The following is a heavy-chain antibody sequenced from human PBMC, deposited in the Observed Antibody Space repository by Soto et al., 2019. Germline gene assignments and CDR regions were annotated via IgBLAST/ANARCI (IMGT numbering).Heavy chain of an antibody. V-gene: IGHV3-23*01. CDR3: LMGYFFDY. Sequence: EVQLLESGGGLVQPGGSLRLSCAASGFTFSSYAMSWVRQAPGKGLEWVSTISNNGGTTYDADSVKGRFTISRDNSKNTRYLQMNSRRAEDTAVYCCLMGYFFDYWGQGTLVTFSP. CDR1: GFTFSSYA. D-gene: IGHD3-16*01. CDR2: ISNNGGTT. J-gene: IGHJ4*02.